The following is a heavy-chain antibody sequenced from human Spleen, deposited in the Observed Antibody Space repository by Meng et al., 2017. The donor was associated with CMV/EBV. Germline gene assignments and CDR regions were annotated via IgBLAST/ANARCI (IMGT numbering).Heavy chain of an antibody. Sequence: SQTLSLTCAISGDSVSSNSAAWNWIRQSPSRGLEWLGRTYYRSKWYNDYAVSMKSRITINPDTSKNQFSLQLNSVTPEDTAVYYCARDRGFWSGYSKDYYYYDMDVWGQGTTVTVSS. V-gene: IGHV6-1*01. CDR1: GDSVSSNSAA. CDR2: TYYRSKWYN. CDR3: ARDRGFWSGYSKDYYYYDMDV. J-gene: IGHJ6*02. D-gene: IGHD3-3*01.